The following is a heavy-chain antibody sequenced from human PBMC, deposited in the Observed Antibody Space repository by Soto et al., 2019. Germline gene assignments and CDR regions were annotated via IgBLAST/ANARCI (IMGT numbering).Heavy chain of an antibody. Sequence: WESLKISCQCSGYSFTSYWIGWVRQMPGKGLEWMGIIYPGDSDTRYSPSFQGQVTISADKSISTAYLQWSSLKASDTAMYYCGRHTVVHCDFWRGSSRAYYYYYGIDVWGQWTTVAVS. CDR3: GRHTVVHCDFWRGSSRAYYYYYGIDV. CDR1: GYSFTSYW. V-gene: IGHV5-51*01. D-gene: IGHD3-3*01. CDR2: IYPGDSDT. J-gene: IGHJ6*02.